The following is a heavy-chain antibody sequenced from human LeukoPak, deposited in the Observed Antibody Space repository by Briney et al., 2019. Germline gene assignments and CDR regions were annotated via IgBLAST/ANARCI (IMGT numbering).Heavy chain of an antibody. CDR3: ARVLSGYLLRQWLVRGAFDI. D-gene: IGHD6-19*01. CDR1: GFTYSSYA. V-gene: IGHV3-30-3*01. J-gene: IGHJ3*02. Sequence: PGGSLRLSCAASGFTYSSYAMHWVRQAPGKGLEWVAVISYDGSNKYYADSVKGRFTISRDNSKNTLYLQMNSLRAEDTAVYYCARVLSGYLLRQWLVRGAFDIWGQGTMVTVSS. CDR2: ISYDGSNK.